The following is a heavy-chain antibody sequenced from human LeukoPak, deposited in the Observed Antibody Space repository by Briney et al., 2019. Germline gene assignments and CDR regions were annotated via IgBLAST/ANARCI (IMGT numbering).Heavy chain of an antibody. CDR1: GGTFSSYA. CDR2: ISAYNGNT. V-gene: IGHV1-18*01. D-gene: IGHD3-3*01. Sequence: ASVKVSCKASGGTFSSYAISWVRQAPGQGLEWMGWISAYNGNTNYAQKLQGRVTMTTDTSTSTAYMELRSLRSDDTAVYYCAATQYDFWSGYPNWFDPWGQGTLVTVSS. J-gene: IGHJ5*02. CDR3: AATQYDFWSGYPNWFDP.